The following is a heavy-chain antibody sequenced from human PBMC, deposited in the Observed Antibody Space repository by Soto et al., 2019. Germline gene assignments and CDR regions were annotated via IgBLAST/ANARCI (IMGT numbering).Heavy chain of an antibody. J-gene: IGHJ6*02. CDR1: GFTFSSYW. Sequence: XESLRLSFAASGFTFSSYWMSWVRQAPGKGLEWVANIKQDGSEKYYVDSVKGRFTISRDNAKNSLYLQMNSLRAEDTAVYYCARRRDGDFWSGYYRYGMDVWGQGTTVTVSS. V-gene: IGHV3-7*03. D-gene: IGHD3-3*01. CDR2: IKQDGSEK. CDR3: ARRRDGDFWSGYYRYGMDV.